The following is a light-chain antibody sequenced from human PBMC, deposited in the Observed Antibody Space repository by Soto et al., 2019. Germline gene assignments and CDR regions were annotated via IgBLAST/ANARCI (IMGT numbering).Light chain of an antibody. CDR1: GSNIGPNY. CDR3: AAWDDSLSGRV. V-gene: IGLV1-47*02. Sequence: QAVVTQPPSASGTPGQRVTMSCFGSGSNIGPNYVYWFQQFPGTAPKLLIYNNDQRPSGVPDRFSGSKSGTSASLDISGLRSEDEADYYCAAWDDSLSGRVFGGGTKLTVL. CDR2: NND. J-gene: IGLJ3*02.